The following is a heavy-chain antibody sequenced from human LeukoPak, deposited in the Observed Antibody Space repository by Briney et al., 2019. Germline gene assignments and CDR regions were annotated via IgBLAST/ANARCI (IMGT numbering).Heavy chain of an antibody. J-gene: IGHJ4*02. Sequence: SETLSLTCTVSGGSIISGYYYWGWIRQPPGKGLEWIGSIYYSGSTYYNPSLKSRVTIYEDTSKNQFSLKLTSVTAADTAVYHCAGNSAGSSWFTGYYFDYWGLGTLVTVSS. CDR1: GGSIISGYYY. CDR3: AGNSAGSSWFTGYYFDY. CDR2: IYYSGST. V-gene: IGHV4-39*01. D-gene: IGHD6-13*01.